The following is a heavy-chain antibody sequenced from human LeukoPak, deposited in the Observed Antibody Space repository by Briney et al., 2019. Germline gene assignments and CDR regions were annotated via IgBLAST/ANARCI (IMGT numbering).Heavy chain of an antibody. Sequence: ASVKGSCKASGYTFINYYMHWVRQAPGQGLEWMGIIKPSAGSTTYAQNFQGRVTMTRDTSTNTVYMELNSLRSDDTAVYYCARQRDSNWFDPWGQGTLVTVSS. J-gene: IGHJ5*02. D-gene: IGHD4-11*01. CDR1: GYTFINYY. CDR2: IKPSAGST. V-gene: IGHV1-46*01. CDR3: ARQRDSNWFDP.